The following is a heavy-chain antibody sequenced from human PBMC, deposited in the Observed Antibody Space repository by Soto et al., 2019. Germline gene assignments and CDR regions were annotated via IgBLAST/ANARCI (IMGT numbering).Heavy chain of an antibody. V-gene: IGHV1-18*01. J-gene: IGHJ4*02. CDR1: GYTFTNFG. Sequence: QVQLVQSGAEVKKPGASVKVSCKASGYTFTNFGINWVRQAPGLGLEWVGWISPYNGNTQTVEKLQGRVTMTTDTSTSTAYMELRSLRSDDTAVYYCARGRDYGDFYFEYWGQGTLVTVSS. CDR3: ARGRDYGDFYFEY. CDR2: ISPYNGNT. D-gene: IGHD4-17*01.